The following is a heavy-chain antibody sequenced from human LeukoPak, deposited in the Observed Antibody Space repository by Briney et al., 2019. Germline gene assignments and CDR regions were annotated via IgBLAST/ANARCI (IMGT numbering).Heavy chain of an antibody. D-gene: IGHD4/OR15-4a*01. V-gene: IGHV4-4*07. J-gene: IGHJ4*02. CDR1: GGSISSYY. Sequence: SETLSLTCTVSGGSISSYYWSWIRQPAGKGLEWIGRIYSTGSTNYNPSLKSRVTMSVDTSKNQFSLRLRSVTAADTAVYYCAKDGGNYGFDYWGQGTLVTVSS. CDR3: AKDGGNYGFDY. CDR2: IYSTGST.